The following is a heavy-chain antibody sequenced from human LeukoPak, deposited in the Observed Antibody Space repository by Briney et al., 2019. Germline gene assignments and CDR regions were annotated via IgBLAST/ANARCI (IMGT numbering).Heavy chain of an antibody. Sequence: GASVKVSCKASGYTFTGYYMHWVRQAPGQGLEWMGWINPNSGGTNYAQKFQGRVTMTRDTSISTAYMELSRLRSDDTAVYYCARGGGNFWSGYPKGNWFDPWGQGTLVTVSS. CDR1: GYTFTGYY. CDR3: ARGGGNFWSGYPKGNWFDP. V-gene: IGHV1-2*02. J-gene: IGHJ5*02. D-gene: IGHD3-3*01. CDR2: INPNSGGT.